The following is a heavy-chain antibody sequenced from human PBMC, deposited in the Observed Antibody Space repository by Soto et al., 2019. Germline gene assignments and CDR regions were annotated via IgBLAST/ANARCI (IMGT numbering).Heavy chain of an antibody. CDR3: ARLFTGRRGSGSDY. J-gene: IGHJ4*01. CDR1: GYTFTSYG. V-gene: IGHV1-8*01. Sequence: GASVKVSCKASGYTFTSYGIHWVRQATGQGLEWMGWMNPYSGNIGYAQKFQGRVTMTRNTSISTAYMQLSSLRTEDTAIYYCARLFTGRRGSGSDYGGQGTLVTVSS. D-gene: IGHD1-26*01. CDR2: MNPYSGNI.